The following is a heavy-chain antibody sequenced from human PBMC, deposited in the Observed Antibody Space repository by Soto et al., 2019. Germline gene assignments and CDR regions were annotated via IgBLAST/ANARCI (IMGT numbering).Heavy chain of an antibody. CDR1: GFIFSDYA. V-gene: IGHV3-23*01. CDR2: LSGSGSNT. J-gene: IGHJ6*02. Sequence: EVQLLESEGGLVQPGRSLRLSCAASGFIFSDYAMSWVRQAPGKGLEWVSALSGSGSNTYYADSVKGRFTISRDNVKNTVSLQMNNRTAEDTAVYYCAKGGVTRSYYYAMDVWGQGTTVTVSS. CDR3: AKGGVTRSYYYAMDV.